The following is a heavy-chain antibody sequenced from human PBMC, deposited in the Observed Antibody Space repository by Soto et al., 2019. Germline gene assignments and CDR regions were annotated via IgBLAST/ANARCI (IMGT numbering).Heavy chain of an antibody. CDR3: ARHDWARFYGMDV. J-gene: IGHJ6*02. CDR1: GSSIITSYY. Sequence: SETLSLTCSVSGSSIITSYYWGWIRQSPEKGLEWIGSAYYSGSTYYNPSLKSRVTIFVDTSKSQFSLILGSVTAADTAVYYCARHDWARFYGMDVWGQGTTVTVSS. V-gene: IGHV4-39*01. CDR2: AYYSGST. D-gene: IGHD2-21*01.